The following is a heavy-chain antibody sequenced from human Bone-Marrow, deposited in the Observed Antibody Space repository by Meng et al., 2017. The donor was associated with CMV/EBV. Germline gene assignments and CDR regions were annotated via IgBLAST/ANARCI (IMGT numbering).Heavy chain of an antibody. V-gene: IGHV3-15*01. CDR3: TTDPYISSWTFFDY. J-gene: IGHJ4*02. Sequence: GGSLRLSCAASGFTFSSYWMGWVRQAPGKGLEWVGRIKSKTDGGTTDYAAPVKGRFTISRDDSKNTLYLQMNSLKTEDTAVYYCTTDPYISSWTFFDYWGQGTLVTVSS. CDR2: IKSKTDGGTT. D-gene: IGHD6-13*01. CDR1: GFTFSSYW.